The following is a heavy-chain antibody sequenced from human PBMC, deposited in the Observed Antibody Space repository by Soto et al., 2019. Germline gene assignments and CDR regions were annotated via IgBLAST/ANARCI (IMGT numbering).Heavy chain of an antibody. V-gene: IGHV1-69*01. D-gene: IGHD3-22*01. CDR3: ARDLKRYYDSSGYGYYYYGMDV. CDR2: IIPIFGSA. Sequence: QVQLVQSGAEVKKPGSSVKVSCKASGGTFSSYAISWVRQAPGQELEWMGGIIPIFGSANYAQKFQGRVTITADESTSTAYMDLSSLRSEDTAVYYCARDLKRYYDSSGYGYYYYGMDVWGQGTTVTVSS. CDR1: GGTFSSYA. J-gene: IGHJ6*02.